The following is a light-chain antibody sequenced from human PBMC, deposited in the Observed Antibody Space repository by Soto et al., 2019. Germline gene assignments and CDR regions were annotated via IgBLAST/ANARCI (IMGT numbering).Light chain of an antibody. V-gene: IGKV1-27*01. Sequence: DIQMTQSPSSLSASFGDRVTITCRASQGIGVYLAWFQQKPGNAPKLLIYAASTLQSGVPSRFSGSGSGSDFTLTISGLQPEDVATYYCQKYNSAPLTFGGGTKVEIK. CDR2: AAS. CDR3: QKYNSAPLT. J-gene: IGKJ4*01. CDR1: QGIGVY.